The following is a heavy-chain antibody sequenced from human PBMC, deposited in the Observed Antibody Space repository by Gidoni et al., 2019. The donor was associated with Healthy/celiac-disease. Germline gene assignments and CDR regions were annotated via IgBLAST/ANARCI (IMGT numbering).Heavy chain of an antibody. CDR1: GRSFSGSY. V-gene: IGHV4-34*01. CDR2: ITHSGST. J-gene: IGHJ4*02. Sequence: VQLQPWGAGRLKPSETLSLTCALYGRSFSGSYWSWLRQPPGKGLEWIGEITHSGSTNYNPSLKSRVTISVDTSKNQFSLKLSSVTAADTAVYYCARGATMVRGVIPRPPVTGHWGQGTLVTVSS. D-gene: IGHD3-10*01. CDR3: ARGATMVRGVIPRPPVTGH.